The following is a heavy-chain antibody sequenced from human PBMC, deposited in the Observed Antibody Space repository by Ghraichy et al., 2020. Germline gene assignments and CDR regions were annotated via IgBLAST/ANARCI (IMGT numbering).Heavy chain of an antibody. V-gene: IGHV3-21*01. Sequence: GGSLRLSCAASGFTFSSYTMNWVRQAPGKGLEWVSFISSSSSHIYYADSVKGRFTISRDNAKNSLYLQMNSLRAEDTAVYYCARIAGTDNWFDPWGQGTLVTVSS. D-gene: IGHD6-13*01. CDR3: ARIAGTDNWFDP. J-gene: IGHJ5*02. CDR1: GFTFSSYT. CDR2: ISSSSSHI.